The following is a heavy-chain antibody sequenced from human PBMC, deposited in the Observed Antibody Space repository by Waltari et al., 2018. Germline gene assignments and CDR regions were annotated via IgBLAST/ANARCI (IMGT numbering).Heavy chain of an antibody. V-gene: IGHV3-9*01. CDR3: AKVPAAKYYYYYMDV. CDR2: ISWNSGSI. Sequence: EVQLVESGGGLVQPGRSLRLSCAASGFTFDDYAMHWVRQAPGKGREWVSGISWNSGSIGYADSVKGRFTISRDNAKNSLYLQMNSLRAEDTALYYCAKVPAAKYYYYYMDVWGKGTTVTVSS. J-gene: IGHJ6*03. D-gene: IGHD2-2*01. CDR1: GFTFDDYA.